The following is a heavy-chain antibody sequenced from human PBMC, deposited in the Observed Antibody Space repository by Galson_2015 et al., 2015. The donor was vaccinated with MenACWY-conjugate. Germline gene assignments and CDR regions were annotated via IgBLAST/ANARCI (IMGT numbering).Heavy chain of an antibody. V-gene: IGHV3-7*03. CDR1: GFSFNIYW. Sequence: SLRLSCAASGFSFNIYWMTWVRQAPGKGLEWVANTKPDGSEKYSVDSVKGRFTISRDNTKNSLYLQMNSLRAEDTAVYYCVRARGFDYWGQGTLVTVSS. CDR2: TKPDGSEK. J-gene: IGHJ4*02. CDR3: VRARGFDY.